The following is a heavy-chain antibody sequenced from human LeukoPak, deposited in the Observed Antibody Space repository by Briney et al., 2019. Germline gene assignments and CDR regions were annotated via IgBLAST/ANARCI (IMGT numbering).Heavy chain of an antibody. Sequence: PSETLSLTCTVSGGSISSYYWSWIRQPPGKGLEWIGCIYYSGSTNYNPSLKSRVTISVDTSKNQFSLKLSSVTAADTAVYYCARARDLDHDAFDIWGQGTMVTVSS. CDR2: IYYSGST. CDR3: ARARDLDHDAFDI. V-gene: IGHV4-59*01. CDR1: GGSISSYY. J-gene: IGHJ3*02.